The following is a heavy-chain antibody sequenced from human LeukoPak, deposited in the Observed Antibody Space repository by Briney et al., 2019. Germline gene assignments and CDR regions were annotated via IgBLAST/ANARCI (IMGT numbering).Heavy chain of an antibody. V-gene: IGHV4-4*07. J-gene: IGHJ4*02. CDR3: AREETSTVWD. CDR1: GGSISSYY. D-gene: IGHD3-16*01. Sequence: SETLSLTCTVSGGSISSYYWSWIRQPAGKGLEWIGRIYYSGSTFYKPSLKSRVTISIDTSKNQFSLKLSSVTAADTAVYYCAREETSTVWDWGQGALVTVSS. CDR2: IYYSGST.